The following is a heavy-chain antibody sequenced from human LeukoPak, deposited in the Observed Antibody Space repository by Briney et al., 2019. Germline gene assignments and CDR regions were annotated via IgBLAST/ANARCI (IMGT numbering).Heavy chain of an antibody. D-gene: IGHD6-6*01. J-gene: IGHJ2*01. CDR2: IIPIFGTA. CDR3: AQKNGSIAAPVVDWYFDL. V-gene: IGHV1-69*13. CDR1: GGTFSSYA. Sequence: ASVKVSCKASGGTFSSYAISWVRQAPGQGLEWMGGIIPIFGTANYAQKFQGRVTITADESTSTAYMELSSLRSEDTAVYYCAQKNGSIAAPVVDWYFDLWGRGTLVTVSS.